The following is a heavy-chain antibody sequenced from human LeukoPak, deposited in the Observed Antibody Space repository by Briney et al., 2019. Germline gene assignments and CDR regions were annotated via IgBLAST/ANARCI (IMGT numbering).Heavy chain of an antibody. Sequence: ASVKVSCKASGYTFTNFDIIWVRQATGQGLEWMGWMSPNSGNTVYAQKFQGRVTMTSSTSISTAYMELSSLRSEDTAVYYCARNYCGLNYWGKGTLVTVSS. CDR2: MSPNSGNT. CDR3: ARNYCGLNY. V-gene: IGHV1-8*01. D-gene: IGHD4-23*01. J-gene: IGHJ4*02. CDR1: GYTFTNFD.